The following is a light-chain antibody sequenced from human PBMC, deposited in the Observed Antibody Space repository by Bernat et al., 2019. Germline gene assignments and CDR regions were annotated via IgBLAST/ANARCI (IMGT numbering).Light chain of an antibody. CDR1: SSDVGGYHY. J-gene: IGLJ3*02. Sequence: QSALTQPASVSGSPGQSIAISCTGTSSDVGGYHYVSWYQQHPGRAPKLIIYYVSNRPSGVSNRFSGSKSGNTASLTISGLQAEDEAHYYCSSYTSSRTWLFGGGTKLTVL. CDR2: YVS. V-gene: IGLV2-14*03. CDR3: SSYTSSRTWL.